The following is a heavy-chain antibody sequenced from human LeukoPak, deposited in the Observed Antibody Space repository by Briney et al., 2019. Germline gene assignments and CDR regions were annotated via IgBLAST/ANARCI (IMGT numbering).Heavy chain of an antibody. D-gene: IGHD6-19*01. Sequence: PGGSLRLSCAASGFTFSSYSMNWVRQAPGKGLEWVSSISSSSSYIYYADSVKGRFTISRDNAKNSLYLQMNSLRAEDTAVYYCARDPRRSGPGWKWEYYFDYWGQGTLVTVSS. CDR3: ARDPRRSGPGWKWEYYFDY. CDR1: GFTFSSYS. V-gene: IGHV3-21*01. CDR2: ISSSSSYI. J-gene: IGHJ4*02.